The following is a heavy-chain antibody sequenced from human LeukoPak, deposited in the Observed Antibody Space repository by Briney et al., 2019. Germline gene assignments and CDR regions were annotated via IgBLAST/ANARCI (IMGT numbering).Heavy chain of an antibody. CDR3: TGYSYGWRDY. Sequence: GGSLRLSCTASGFTFGDYAMSWFRQAPGKGPDWVGCLRSKAYGGTTEYAASVKGSFTISSDDSKSITYLQMNGLKTEDTAVYYCTGYSYGWRDYWGQGALVTVSS. CDR2: LRSKAYGGTT. J-gene: IGHJ4*02. CDR1: GFTFGDYA. V-gene: IGHV3-49*03. D-gene: IGHD5-18*01.